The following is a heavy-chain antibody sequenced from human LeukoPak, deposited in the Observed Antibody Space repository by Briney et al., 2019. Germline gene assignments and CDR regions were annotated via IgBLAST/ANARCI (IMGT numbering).Heavy chain of an antibody. J-gene: IGHJ4*02. CDR3: AKDRSIGTYYTFDH. CDR1: EFTVSFSY. CDR2: LYGGGTT. V-gene: IGHV3-66*01. Sequence: PGGSLRLSCVGSEFTVSFSYMSWVRQAPGKGLEWVSVLYGGGTTYYADSVKGRFTISRDNSKNTLHLQMSSLAAADTAVYYCAKDRSIGTYYTFDHWGQGTLVTVSS. D-gene: IGHD1-26*01.